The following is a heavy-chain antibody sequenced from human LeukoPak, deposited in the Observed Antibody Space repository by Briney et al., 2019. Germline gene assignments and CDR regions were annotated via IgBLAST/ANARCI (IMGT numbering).Heavy chain of an antibody. D-gene: IGHD2-2*02. Sequence: GGSLRLSCAASGFTFSSYGMHWVRQAPGKGLEWVAFIRYDGSNKYYADSVKGRFTISRDNSKNTLYLQMNSLRAEDTAVYYCAKDGPVLGYCSSTSCYNYFDYWGQGTLVTVSS. CDR3: AKDGPVLGYCSSTSCYNYFDY. CDR2: IRYDGSNK. V-gene: IGHV3-30*02. CDR1: GFTFSSYG. J-gene: IGHJ4*02.